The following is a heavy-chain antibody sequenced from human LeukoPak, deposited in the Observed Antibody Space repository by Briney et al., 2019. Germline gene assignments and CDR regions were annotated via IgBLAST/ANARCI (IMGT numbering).Heavy chain of an antibody. V-gene: IGHV1-18*01. CDR3: AREEAVAGHFDY. D-gene: IGHD6-19*01. CDR1: GYTFTSYG. CDR2: ISAYNGNT. J-gene: IGHJ4*02. Sequence: ASVKVSCKASGYTFTSYGISWVRQAPGQGLEWMGWISAYNGNTNYAQKLQGRVTMTTDTSTSTAYMELRSLRPDDTAVYYCAREEAVAGHFDYWGQGTLVTVSS.